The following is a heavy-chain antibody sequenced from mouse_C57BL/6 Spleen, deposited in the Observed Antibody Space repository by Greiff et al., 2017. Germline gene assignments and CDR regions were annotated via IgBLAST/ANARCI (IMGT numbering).Heavy chain of an antibody. CDR3: ATAIYYYGSSYFDY. D-gene: IGHD1-1*01. CDR2: IYPGDGDT. Sequence: QVQLQQSGAELVKPGASVKISCTASGYAFSSYWMNWVKQTPGKGLEWIGQIYPGDGDTNYNEKFKGKATLTADKSSSTAYMQLSSLSSEDSEVYFCATAIYYYGSSYFDYWGQGTTLTVSS. J-gene: IGHJ2*01. V-gene: IGHV1-80*01. CDR1: GYAFSSYW.